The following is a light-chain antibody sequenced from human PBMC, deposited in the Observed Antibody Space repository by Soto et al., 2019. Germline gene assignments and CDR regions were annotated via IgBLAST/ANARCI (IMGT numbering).Light chain of an antibody. CDR2: GAS. V-gene: IGKV3-20*01. Sequence: EIVLTQSPVTLSLSPGERATLSCRASQSVSSSYLAWYQQKPGQAPRLLIYGASSRATGIPDRFSGSGSGTDFTLTISRLEPEDFALYYCQQYGSSPLTLGQGTKVEIK. CDR3: QQYGSSPLT. J-gene: IGKJ1*01. CDR1: QSVSSSY.